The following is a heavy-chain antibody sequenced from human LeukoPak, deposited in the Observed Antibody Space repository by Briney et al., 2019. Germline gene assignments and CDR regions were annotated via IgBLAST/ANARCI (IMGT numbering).Heavy chain of an antibody. Sequence: SETLSLTCAVYDGSFSGYYWSWIRQPPGKGLEWIAYIHYSGTTNYNPSLKSRVTISVDKSKNQLSLQLSSVTAADTAVYYCARHSTIAVAGTLSYAMDVWGQGTTVTVSS. D-gene: IGHD6-19*01. CDR1: DGSFSGYY. CDR2: IHYSGTT. V-gene: IGHV4-59*08. CDR3: ARHSTIAVAGTLSYAMDV. J-gene: IGHJ6*02.